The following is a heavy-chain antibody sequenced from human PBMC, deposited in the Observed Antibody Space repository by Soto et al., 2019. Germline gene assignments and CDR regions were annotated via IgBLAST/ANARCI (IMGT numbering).Heavy chain of an antibody. Sequence: QVQLVESGGGVVQPGRSLRLSCAASGFTFSSYGMHWVRQAPGKGLEWVAVIWYDGSNKYYADSVKGRFTISRDNSKTTLYLQMNSLRAEDTAVYYCARDRVWFGETRPHDYYYGMDVWGQGTTVTVSS. CDR1: GFTFSSYG. CDR3: ARDRVWFGETRPHDYYYGMDV. CDR2: IWYDGSNK. D-gene: IGHD3-10*01. V-gene: IGHV3-33*01. J-gene: IGHJ6*02.